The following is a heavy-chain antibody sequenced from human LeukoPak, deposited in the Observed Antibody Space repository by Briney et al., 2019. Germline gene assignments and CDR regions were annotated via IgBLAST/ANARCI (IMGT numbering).Heavy chain of an antibody. CDR3: AKDEGYDYVWGSYRYTASSLDY. D-gene: IGHD3-16*02. V-gene: IGHV3-30*02. CDR2: IRYDGSNK. Sequence: GGSLRLSCAASGFTFSSYGMHWVRQAPGKGLEWVAFIRYDGSNKYYADSAKGRFTISRDNSKNTLYLQMNSLRTEDTAVYYCAKDEGYDYVWGSYRYTASSLDYWGQGTLVTVSS. J-gene: IGHJ4*02. CDR1: GFTFSSYG.